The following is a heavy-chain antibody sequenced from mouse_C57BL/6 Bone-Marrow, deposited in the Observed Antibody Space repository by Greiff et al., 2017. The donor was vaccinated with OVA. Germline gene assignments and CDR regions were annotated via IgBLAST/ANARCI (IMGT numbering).Heavy chain of an antibody. CDR2: IYPGSGST. CDR1: GYTFTSYW. Sequence: VQLQQPGAELVKPGASVKMSCKASGYTFTSYWITWVKQRPGQGLEWIGDIYPGSGSTNYNEKFKSKATLTVDTASSTSYMQLISLTSEDSAVYYCARDGSSYDYWGQGTTLTVSS. D-gene: IGHD1-1*01. V-gene: IGHV1-55*01. CDR3: ARDGSSYDY. J-gene: IGHJ2*01.